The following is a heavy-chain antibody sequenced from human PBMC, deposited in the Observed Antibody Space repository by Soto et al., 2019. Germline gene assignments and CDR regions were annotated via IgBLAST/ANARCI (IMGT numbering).Heavy chain of an antibody. CDR2: IKSKTDGGTT. CDR1: GLTFSNAW. D-gene: IGHD3-9*01. Sequence: EVQLVESGGGLVKPGGSLRLSCAASGLTFSNAWMIWVRQAPGKGLEWVGRIKSKTDGGTTDYAAPVKGRFTISRDDSKNTLYLQMNSLKTEDTAVYYCTRPTPLDILTGYSPIRYYYYGMDVWGQGTTVTVSS. J-gene: IGHJ6*02. CDR3: TRPTPLDILTGYSPIRYYYYGMDV. V-gene: IGHV3-15*01.